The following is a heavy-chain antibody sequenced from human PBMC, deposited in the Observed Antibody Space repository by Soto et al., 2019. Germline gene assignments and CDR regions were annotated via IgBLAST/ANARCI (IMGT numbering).Heavy chain of an antibody. Sequence: GASVKVSCKASGGSFSSYAISWVRQAPGQGLEWMGWISAYNGNTNYAQKLQGRVTMTTDTSTSTAYMELRSLRSDDTAVYYCARERAVAGISGDVWGQGTTVTVSS. CDR1: GGSFSSYA. V-gene: IGHV1-18*01. J-gene: IGHJ6*02. CDR3: ARERAVAGISGDV. CDR2: ISAYNGNT. D-gene: IGHD6-19*01.